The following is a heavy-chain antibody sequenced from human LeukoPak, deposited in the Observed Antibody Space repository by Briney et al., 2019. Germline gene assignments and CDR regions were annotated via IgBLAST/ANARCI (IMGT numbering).Heavy chain of an antibody. CDR2: ISYDGSNK. Sequence: GSLRPSCAASGFTFSSYGMHWVRQAPGKGLEWVAVISYDGSNKYYADSVKGRFTISRDNSKNTLYLQMNSLRAEDTAVYYCANSDHSNTYYYDSSGYYYWGQGTLVTVSS. CDR1: GFTFSSYG. J-gene: IGHJ4*02. D-gene: IGHD3-22*01. V-gene: IGHV3-30*18. CDR3: ANSDHSNTYYYDSSGYYY.